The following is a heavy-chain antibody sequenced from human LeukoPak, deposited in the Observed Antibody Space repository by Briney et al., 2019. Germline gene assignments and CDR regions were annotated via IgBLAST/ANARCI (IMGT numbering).Heavy chain of an antibody. J-gene: IGHJ4*02. D-gene: IGHD5-24*01. CDR3: TRVGYIDEGIDY. V-gene: IGHV3-7*04. CDR1: GFSFSNYW. Sequence: GGSLRLSCTASGFSFSNYWMTWVRQAPGKGLEWVANIKQDGSKKSYVDSVKGRFTISRDNAKNSLYLQMNSLRAEDTAIYYCTRVGYIDEGIDYWGQGTLVTVSS. CDR2: IKQDGSKK.